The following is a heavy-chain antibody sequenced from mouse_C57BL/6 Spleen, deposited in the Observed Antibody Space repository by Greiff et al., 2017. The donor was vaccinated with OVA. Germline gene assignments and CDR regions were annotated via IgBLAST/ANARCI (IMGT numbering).Heavy chain of an antibody. CDR1: GYTFTSYW. CDR3: ARRGLRRGDYYAMDY. V-gene: IGHV1-59*01. CDR2: IDPSASYT. D-gene: IGHD2-2*01. Sequence: QVQLQQPGAELVRPGTSVNLSCKASGYTFTSYWMHWVKQRPGQGLEWIGVIDPSASYTNSNQKFKGKATLTVNTSSSTAYMQLSSLTSEDSAVYDCARRGLRRGDYYAMDYWGQGTSVTVSS. J-gene: IGHJ4*01.